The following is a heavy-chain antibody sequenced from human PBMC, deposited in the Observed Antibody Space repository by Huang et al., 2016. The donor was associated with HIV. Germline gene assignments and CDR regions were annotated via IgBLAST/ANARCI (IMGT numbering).Heavy chain of an antibody. CDR2: IDSGYKP. V-gene: IGHV3-53*01. D-gene: IGHD3-10*01. CDR3: AREMMVRGVSVPITDGYFYYGMDV. Sequence: VRLVESGGALVQPGGSLRLSCAASGFPVTTNYMNWVRQAPGKGLGWVSTIDSGYKPSHADSLKGRFTVSRDNSKNTMYLQMTSLGVEDTATYYCAREMMVRGVSVPITDGYFYYGMDVWGHGTTVSVSS. CDR1: GFPVTTNY. J-gene: IGHJ6*02.